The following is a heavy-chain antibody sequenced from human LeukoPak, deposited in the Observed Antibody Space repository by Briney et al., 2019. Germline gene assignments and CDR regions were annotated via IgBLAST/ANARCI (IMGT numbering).Heavy chain of an antibody. J-gene: IGHJ4*02. CDR3: ARDLSPMVRGVISDY. CDR1: GYTFTSYG. Sequence: ASVKVSCKASGYTFTSYGISWVRQAPGQGLEWMGWISVYNGNTNYAQKLQGGVTMTTDTSTSTAYMELRSLRSDDTAVYYCARDLSPMVRGVISDYWGQGTLVTVSS. V-gene: IGHV1-18*01. CDR2: ISVYNGNT. D-gene: IGHD3-10*01.